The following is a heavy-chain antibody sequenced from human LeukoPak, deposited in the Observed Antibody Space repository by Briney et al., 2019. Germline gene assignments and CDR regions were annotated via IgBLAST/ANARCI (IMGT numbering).Heavy chain of an antibody. V-gene: IGHV3-23*01. CDR1: GFTFSSYG. CDR3: ASYYYGLPQTY. Sequence: GGSLRLSCAASGFTFSSYGMSWVLQAPGKGLEWVSAISGSGGSTYYADSVKGRFTISRDNSKNTLYLQMNSLRAEDTAVYYCASYYYGLPQTYWGQGTLVTVSS. J-gene: IGHJ4*02. CDR2: ISGSGGST. D-gene: IGHD3-22*01.